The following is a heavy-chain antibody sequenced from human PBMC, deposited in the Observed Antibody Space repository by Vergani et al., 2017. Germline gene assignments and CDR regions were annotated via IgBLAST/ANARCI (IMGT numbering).Heavy chain of an antibody. CDR2: ISGSGGST. J-gene: IGHJ4*02. V-gene: IGHV3-23*01. Sequence: EVQLLESGGGLVQPGGSLRLSCAASGFTFSSYAMSWVRQAPGKGLEWVSAISGSGGSTYYADSVKGRFTISRDNSKNTLYLQMNSLRAEDTAVDYCAKVNRGYDDSSGYPLGGGFDYWGQGTLVTVSS. CDR3: AKVNRGYDDSSGYPLGGGFDY. CDR1: GFTFSSYA. D-gene: IGHD3-22*01.